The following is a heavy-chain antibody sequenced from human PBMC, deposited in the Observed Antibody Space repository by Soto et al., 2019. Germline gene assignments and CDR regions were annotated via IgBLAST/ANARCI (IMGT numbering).Heavy chain of an antibody. V-gene: IGHV3-74*01. CDR2: INGDGSST. D-gene: IGHD6-6*01. Sequence: EVQLVESGGGLVQPGGSLRLSCAASGFTFSSYWMHWVRQAPGKGLVWVSRINGDGSSTRYADSVKGRFTISRDNAKNTLYLQMNRLRAEDTAVYYCARDRGIGQLVPMEYGMDVWGQGTTVTVSS. J-gene: IGHJ6*02. CDR3: ARDRGIGQLVPMEYGMDV. CDR1: GFTFSSYW.